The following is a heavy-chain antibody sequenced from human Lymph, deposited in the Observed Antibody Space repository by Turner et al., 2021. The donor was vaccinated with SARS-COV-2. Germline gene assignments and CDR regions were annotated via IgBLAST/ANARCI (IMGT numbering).Heavy chain of an antibody. J-gene: IGHJ4*02. CDR2: ISWNSGSI. Sequence: EVQLVESGGGLVQPGRSLRLSCAASGFTFDAYAMHWVRQAPGKGLEWVSGISWNSGSIGYADSVKGRFTISRDNAKNSLYLQMNSLRVEDTALYYCAKDRGGEQLVRLFDYWGQGTLVTVSS. V-gene: IGHV3-9*01. CDR3: AKDRGGEQLVRLFDY. CDR1: GFTFDAYA. D-gene: IGHD6-6*01.